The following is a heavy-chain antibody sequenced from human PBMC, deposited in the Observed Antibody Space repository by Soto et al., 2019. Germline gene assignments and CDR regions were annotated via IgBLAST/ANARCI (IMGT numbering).Heavy chain of an antibody. CDR3: ARDMLGYCSGGSCFDYYYYYHMDV. CDR2: IYHSGST. CDR1: SGSISSSNW. D-gene: IGHD2-15*01. Sequence: PSETLSLTCAVSSGSISSSNWWSWVRQPPGKGLEWIGEIYHSGSTNYNPSLKSRVTISVDKSKNQFSLKLSSVTAADTAVYYCARDMLGYCSGGSCFDYYYYYHMDVWGKGTKVTVSS. V-gene: IGHV4-4*02. J-gene: IGHJ6*03.